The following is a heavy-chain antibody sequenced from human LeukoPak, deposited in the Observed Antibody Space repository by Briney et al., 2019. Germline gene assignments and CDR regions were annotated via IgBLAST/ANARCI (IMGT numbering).Heavy chain of an antibody. CDR1: GYTFTGYY. CDR3: AREAQVVVVPAARGFRNNWFDP. D-gene: IGHD2-2*01. CDR2: INPNSGGT. Sequence: ASVKVSCKASGYTFTGYYMHWVRQAPGQGLEWMGWINPNSGGTNYAQKLQGRVTMTRDTSISTAYMELSRLRSDDTAVYYCAREAQVVVVPAARGFRNNWFDPWGQGTLVTVSS. J-gene: IGHJ5*02. V-gene: IGHV1-2*02.